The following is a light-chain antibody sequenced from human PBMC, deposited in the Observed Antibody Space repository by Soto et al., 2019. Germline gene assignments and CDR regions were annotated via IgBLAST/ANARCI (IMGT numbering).Light chain of an antibody. V-gene: IGLV1-44*01. CDR3: AARDDSLNGPV. CDR1: SSNIGSNA. J-gene: IGLJ2*01. CDR2: NND. Sequence: QSVLTQPPSASGTPGQRVTISCSGSSSNIGSNAVNWYQQLPGTAPKLLIYNNDQRPSGVPDRFSGSKSGTSASLAISGLQSDDEAEYHCAARDDSLNGPVFGGGTKLTVL.